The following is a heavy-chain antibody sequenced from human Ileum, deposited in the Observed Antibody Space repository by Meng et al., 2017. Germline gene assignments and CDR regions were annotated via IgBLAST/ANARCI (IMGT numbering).Heavy chain of an antibody. D-gene: IGHD3/OR15-3a*01. V-gene: IGHV6-1*01. CDR3: ARLRGLGIVDY. CDR1: GDSVSSNLAS. J-gene: IGHJ4*02. CDR2: TYYRFRWYF. Sequence: SETLSLTCAISGDSVSSNLASWNWFRQSPSRGLEWLGRTYYRFRWYFDSALALKSRLTIDPDTSKNQLSLHLNSVTPEDTAVYYCARLRGLGIVDYWGQGTPVTVSS.